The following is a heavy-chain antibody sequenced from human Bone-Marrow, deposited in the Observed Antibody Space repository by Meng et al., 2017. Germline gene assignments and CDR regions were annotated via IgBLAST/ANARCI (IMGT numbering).Heavy chain of an antibody. J-gene: IGHJ5*02. CDR1: GGSFSDYY. V-gene: IGHV4-34*01. Sequence: VQLQQWGRGLLKPSETLSLTCVVSGGSFSDYYWSWIRQPPGKGLEWIGEINHSGSTNYNPSLESRATISVDTSQNNLSLKLSSVTAADSAVYYCARNPYYYGSGSYHNWFDPWGQGTLVTVSS. CDR3: ARNPYYYGSGSYHNWFDP. CDR2: INHSGST. D-gene: IGHD3-10*01.